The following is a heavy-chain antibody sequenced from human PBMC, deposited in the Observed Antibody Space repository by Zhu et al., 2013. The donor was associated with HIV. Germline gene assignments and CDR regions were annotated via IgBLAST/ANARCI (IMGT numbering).Heavy chain of an antibody. CDR1: GYTFTSYY. Sequence: QVQLVQSGAEVKKPGASVKVSCKASGYTFTSYYMHWVRQAPGQGLEWMGIINPSGGSTNYAQKFQGRVTMTRDTSTSTVYMELSSLRSEDTAVYYCARAWASNPGEVDYWGQGTLVTVSP. CDR2: INPSGGST. D-gene: IGHD3-16*01. CDR3: ARAWASNPGEVDY. V-gene: IGHV1-46*01. J-gene: IGHJ4*02.